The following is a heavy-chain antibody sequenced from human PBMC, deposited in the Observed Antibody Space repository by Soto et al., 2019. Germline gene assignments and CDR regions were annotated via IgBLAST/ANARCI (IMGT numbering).Heavy chain of an antibody. J-gene: IGHJ3*02. CDR1: GFTFSSYA. CDR3: AKVYCSGGSCSKLEAFDI. V-gene: IGHV3-23*01. D-gene: IGHD2-15*01. Sequence: GGSLRLSCAASGFTFSSYAMSWVRQAPGKGLEWVSAISGSGGSTYYADSVKGRFTISRDNSKNTLYLQMNSLRAEDTAVYYCAKVYCSGGSCSKLEAFDIWGQGTMVTVSS. CDR2: ISGSGGST.